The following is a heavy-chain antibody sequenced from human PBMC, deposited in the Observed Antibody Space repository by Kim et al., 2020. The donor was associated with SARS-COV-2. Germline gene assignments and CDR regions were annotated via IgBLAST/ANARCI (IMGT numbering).Heavy chain of an antibody. CDR3: TTDAGSSWYGYVDY. Sequence: GGSLRLSCAASGFTFSNAWMSWVRQAPGKGLEWVGRIKSKTDGGTTDYAAPVKGRFTISRDDSKNTLYLQMNSLKTEDTAVYYCTTDAGSSWYGYVDYWGQGTLVTVSS. CDR1: GFTFSNAW. D-gene: IGHD6-13*01. J-gene: IGHJ4*02. V-gene: IGHV3-15*01. CDR2: IKSKTDGGTT.